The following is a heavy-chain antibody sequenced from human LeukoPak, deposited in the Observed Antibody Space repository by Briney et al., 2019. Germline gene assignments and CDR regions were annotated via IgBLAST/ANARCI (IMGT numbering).Heavy chain of an antibody. D-gene: IGHD3-3*01. J-gene: IGHJ5*02. CDR1: DGSISSSTYS. Sequence: SETLSLTCTVSDGSISSSTYSWGWIRQPPGKGLEWIGSIYYSGSTYYNPSLKSRVTISVDTSKNQFSLKLSSVTAADTAVYYCAAGRNFGVVAGWFDPWGQGTLVTVSS. V-gene: IGHV4-39*01. CDR3: AAGRNFGVVAGWFDP. CDR2: IYYSGST.